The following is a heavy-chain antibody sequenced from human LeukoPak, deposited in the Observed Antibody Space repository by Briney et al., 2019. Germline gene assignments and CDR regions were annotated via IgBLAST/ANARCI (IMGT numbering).Heavy chain of an antibody. CDR1: GYTFTGYY. V-gene: IGHV1-2*02. D-gene: IGHD3-16*01. CDR2: INPNSGGT. Sequence: ASVKVSYMDSGYTFTGYYMHWVRQAPGQGLEWMGWINPNSGGTNYAQKFQGRVTMTRDTSISTAYMELSRLRSDDTAVYYCARDSDLGGPNPAGYWGQGTLVTVSS. J-gene: IGHJ4*02. CDR3: ARDSDLGGPNPAGY.